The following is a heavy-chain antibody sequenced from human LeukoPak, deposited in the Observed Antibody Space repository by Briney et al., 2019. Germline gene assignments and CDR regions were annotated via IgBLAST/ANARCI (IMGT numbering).Heavy chain of an antibody. J-gene: IGHJ5*02. Sequence: SETLSLTCTVSGGSISSYCWSWVRQPPGKGLEWIGYIYTSGSTDYNPSLKSRVAMSADTSKNQLSMELRFLTAAETAVYYCATSYDAKRAPYDPWGQGTLVTVSS. CDR3: ATSYDAKRAPYDP. CDR2: IYTSGST. V-gene: IGHV4-4*09. D-gene: IGHD3-3*01. CDR1: GGSISSYC.